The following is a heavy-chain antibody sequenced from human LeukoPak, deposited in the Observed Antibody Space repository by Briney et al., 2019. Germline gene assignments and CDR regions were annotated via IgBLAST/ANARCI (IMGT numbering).Heavy chain of an antibody. CDR2: IRSKANTYAT. V-gene: IGHV3-73*01. CDR1: GFTFSNYD. CDR3: TRHVGEDYYDSSGYYD. D-gene: IGHD3-22*01. Sequence: GGSLRLSCVASGFTFSNYDMHWVRQASGKGREWVGRIRSKANTYATAYAASVKGRFTISRDDSKNTAYLEMNSLKTEDTAVYYCTRHVGEDYYDSSGYYDWGQGTLVTVSS. J-gene: IGHJ4*02.